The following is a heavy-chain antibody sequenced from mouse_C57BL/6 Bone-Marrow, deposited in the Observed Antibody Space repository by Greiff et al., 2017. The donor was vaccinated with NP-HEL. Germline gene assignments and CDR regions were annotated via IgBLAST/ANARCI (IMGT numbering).Heavy chain of an antibody. CDR3: AIRHYGSSYGSLFSY. Sequence: VQLQQSGAELMKPGASVKLSCKATGYTFTGYWIEWVKQRPGHGLEWIGEILPGSGSTNYNQKFKGKATLTVDKSSSTAYMQLSSLTSEDSAVYYCAIRHYGSSYGSLFSYWGQGTLVTVSA. J-gene: IGHJ3*01. V-gene: IGHV1-9*01. D-gene: IGHD1-1*01. CDR2: ILPGSGST. CDR1: GYTFTGYW.